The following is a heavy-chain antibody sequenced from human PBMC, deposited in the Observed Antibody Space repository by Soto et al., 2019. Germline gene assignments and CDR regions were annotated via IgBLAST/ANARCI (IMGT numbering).Heavy chain of an antibody. J-gene: IGHJ4*02. Sequence: SETLSLTCVVSGGSFSGHFWSWIRQPPGKGLEWIGEINHSGSTNYNPSLKSRVTISVDTSKNQFSLRLSSVTAADTAVYYCAGWAVGIMIFGVPKDYWGQGALVTVS. V-gene: IGHV4-34*01. CDR1: GGSFSGHF. D-gene: IGHD3-3*01. CDR2: INHSGST. CDR3: AGWAVGIMIFGVPKDY.